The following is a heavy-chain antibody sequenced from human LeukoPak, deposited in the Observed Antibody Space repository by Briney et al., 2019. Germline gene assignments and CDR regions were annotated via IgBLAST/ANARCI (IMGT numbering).Heavy chain of an antibody. CDR2: IYYSGST. V-gene: IGHV4-31*03. Sequence: KSSQTLSLTCTVSGSSISSGGHYWSWIRQHPGKGLEWIGYIYYSGSTYYNPSLKSRVTISVDTSKNQFTLKLSSVTAADTAVYYCARTYYYGSGSYEGLFDYWGQGTLVTVSS. CDR1: GSSISSGGHY. CDR3: ARTYYYGSGSYEGLFDY. D-gene: IGHD3-10*01. J-gene: IGHJ4*02.